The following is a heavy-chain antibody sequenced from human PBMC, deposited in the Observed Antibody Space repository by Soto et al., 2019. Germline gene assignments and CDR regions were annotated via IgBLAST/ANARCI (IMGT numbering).Heavy chain of an antibody. D-gene: IGHD1-20*01. CDR3: ATSQKGYNWNYFDH. CDR2: INHSGST. V-gene: IGHV4-34*01. CDR1: GESFSVYY. J-gene: IGHJ4*02. Sequence: PSETLSLTCAVYGESFSVYYWSWIRQPPGKGLEWIGEINHSGSTNYNPSLESRVSVSVDTSKSQFSLKLSAVTAADTAVYYCATSQKGYNWNYFDHWGQGALVTVSS.